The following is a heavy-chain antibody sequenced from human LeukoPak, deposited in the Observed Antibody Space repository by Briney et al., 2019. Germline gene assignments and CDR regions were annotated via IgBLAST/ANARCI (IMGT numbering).Heavy chain of an antibody. Sequence: GGSLRLSCAASGFTFSSYAMSWVRQAPGKGLEWVSAISGSGGSTYYADSVKGRFTISRDNSKNTLYLQMNSLRAEDTAVYYCAKAPEGYDFWSGYCDYWGQGTLVTVSS. CDR2: ISGSGGST. J-gene: IGHJ4*02. D-gene: IGHD3-3*01. CDR1: GFTFSSYA. CDR3: AKAPEGYDFWSGYCDY. V-gene: IGHV3-23*01.